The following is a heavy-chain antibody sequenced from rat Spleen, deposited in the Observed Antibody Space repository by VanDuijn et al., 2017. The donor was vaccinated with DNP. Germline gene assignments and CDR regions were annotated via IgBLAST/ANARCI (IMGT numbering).Heavy chain of an antibody. CDR2: ISYDGSST. CDR1: GFTFSDYY. CDR3: ARRHPGIGVMDA. Sequence: EVQLVESGGGLVQPGRSLKLSCAASGFTFSDYYMAWVRQAPTKGLEWVATISYDGSSTYYRDSVKGRFTISRDNAKSTLYLQMDSLRSEDTATYYCARRHPGIGVMDAWGQGASVTVSS. J-gene: IGHJ4*01. V-gene: IGHV5-7*01. D-gene: IGHD1-4*01.